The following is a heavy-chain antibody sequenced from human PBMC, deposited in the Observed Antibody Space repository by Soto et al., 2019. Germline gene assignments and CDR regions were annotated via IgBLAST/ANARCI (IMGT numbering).Heavy chain of an antibody. V-gene: IGHV4-39*01. CDR2: IFSGGNT. Sequence: QLQLQESGPGLVKPSETLSLTCTVSGGSISSSSYYWDWIRQPPGQGLEWIGSIFSGGNTYYNPSLKSRLTISVDTSRNQFSLKMTSVTAADTATYYCARQYYYGWGRQIDFWGQGTLITVSS. D-gene: IGHD3-10*01. CDR3: ARQYYYGWGRQIDF. J-gene: IGHJ4*02. CDR1: GGSISSSSYY.